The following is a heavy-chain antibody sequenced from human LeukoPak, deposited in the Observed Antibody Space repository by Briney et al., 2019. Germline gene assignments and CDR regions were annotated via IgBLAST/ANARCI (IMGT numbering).Heavy chain of an antibody. V-gene: IGHV3-7*01. CDR2: IKPHGSAE. D-gene: IGHD6-13*01. CDR3: ARANNSSWHN. CDR1: GSTFSSNW. Sequence: GGSLRLSCATSGSTFSSNWMSWVRHVPGRGLDWVANIKPHGSAEYYAAFVKGRFTVSRDNAKNSLYLQMNSLRVEDTAVYYCARANNSSWHNWGQGTLVTVSS. J-gene: IGHJ4*02.